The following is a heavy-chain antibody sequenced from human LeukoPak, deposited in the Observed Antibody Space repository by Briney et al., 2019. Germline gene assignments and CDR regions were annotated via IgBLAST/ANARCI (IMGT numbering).Heavy chain of an antibody. J-gene: IGHJ4*02. CDR2: INWNGGST. D-gene: IGHD3-22*01. CDR1: GFTFDDYV. V-gene: IGHV3-20*01. CDR3: ARGGYYYDSSGYPHDY. Sequence: GGSLRLSCAASGFTFDDYVMSWVRQAPGKGLEWVSGINWNGGSTGYADSVKGRFTISRDNAKNSLYLQMNSLRAEDTALYHCARGGYYYDSSGYPHDYWGQGTLVTVSS.